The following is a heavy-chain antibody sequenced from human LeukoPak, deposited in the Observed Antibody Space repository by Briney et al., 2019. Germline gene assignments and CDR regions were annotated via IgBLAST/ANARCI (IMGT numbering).Heavy chain of an antibody. Sequence: ASVKVSCTASGYTFASYGISWVRQAPGQGLEWMGWIDTNTGSPTYAQGLTGRFVFSLDTSVSTAFLQINSLKAEDTALYCVRGIDTTGYFNYWGQGTLVTVSS. D-gene: IGHD3-22*01. CDR2: IDTNTGSP. V-gene: IGHV7-4-1*02. CDR1: GYTFASYG. CDR3: VRGIDTTGYFNY. J-gene: IGHJ4*02.